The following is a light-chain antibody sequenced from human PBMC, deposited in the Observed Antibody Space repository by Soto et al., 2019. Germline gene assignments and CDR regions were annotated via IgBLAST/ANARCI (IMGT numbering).Light chain of an antibody. CDR3: ATWDDDLYTPI. J-gene: IGLJ2*01. V-gene: IGLV2-14*03. CDR1: SSDVGGYDY. Sequence: QSVLTQPASVSGSPGQSITISCTGTSSDVGGYDYVSWYQQHPGKAPKLMIFDVSNRPSGVSNRFSGSKSGSTASLTISGLQAEDEADYYCATWDDDLYTPIIGGGTKLTVL. CDR2: DVS.